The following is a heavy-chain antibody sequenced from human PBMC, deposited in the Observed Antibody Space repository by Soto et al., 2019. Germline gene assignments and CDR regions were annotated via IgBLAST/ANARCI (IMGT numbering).Heavy chain of an antibody. V-gene: IGHV3-23*01. CDR1: GFTFTNVA. J-gene: IGHJ4*02. D-gene: IGHD1-1*01. Sequence: PGGSLRLSCVASGFTFTNVAMTWVRQAPGKGLEWVSSITDGGGSTDYADSVKGRFTISRGNSKSTLYLQMNNLRADDTAVYYCAKLYWNPRYFDYWGQGARVTVSS. CDR2: ITDGGGST. CDR3: AKLYWNPRYFDY.